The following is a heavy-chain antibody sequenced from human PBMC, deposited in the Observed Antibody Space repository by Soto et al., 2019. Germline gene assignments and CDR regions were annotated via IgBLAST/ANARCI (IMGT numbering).Heavy chain of an antibody. V-gene: IGHV1-8*01. CDR2: MNPNSGNT. Sequence: ASVKVSCKASGYTFTSYDINWVRQATGQGLEWMGWMNPNSGNTGYAQKFQGRVTMTRNTSISTAYMELSSLRSEDTAVYYCARGVSSSHWFDPWGQGTLVTVSS. CDR3: ARGVSSSHWFDP. CDR1: GYTFTSYD. J-gene: IGHJ5*02. D-gene: IGHD6-6*01.